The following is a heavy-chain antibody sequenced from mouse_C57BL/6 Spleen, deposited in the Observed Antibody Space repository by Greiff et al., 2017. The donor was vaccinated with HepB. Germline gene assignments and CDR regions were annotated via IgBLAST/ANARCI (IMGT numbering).Heavy chain of an antibody. V-gene: IGHV1-55*01. Sequence: QVHVKQSGAELVKPGASVKMSCKASGYTFTSYWITWVKQRPGQGLEWIGDIYPGSGSTNYNEKFKSKATLTVDTSSSTAYMQLSSLTSEDSAVYYCARRNYGSSYWYFDVWGTGTTVTVSS. CDR3: ARRNYGSSYWYFDV. CDR1: GYTFTSYW. J-gene: IGHJ1*03. D-gene: IGHD1-1*01. CDR2: IYPGSGST.